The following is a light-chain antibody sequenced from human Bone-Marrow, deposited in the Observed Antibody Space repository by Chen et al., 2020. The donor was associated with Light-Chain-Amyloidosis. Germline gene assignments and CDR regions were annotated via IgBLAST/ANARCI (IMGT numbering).Light chain of an antibody. Sequence: QSALPQPASVSGSPGQSITISCTGTSRDVGRYNYVSWYQQHPGKVPKLIIHDVSDRPSGVSDRFSGSKSGNTASLTISGLQAEDEADYYCSSYTSTFPYVFGTGTRLTVL. CDR2: DVS. CDR3: SSYTSTFPYV. J-gene: IGLJ1*01. CDR1: SRDVGRYNY. V-gene: IGLV2-14*03.